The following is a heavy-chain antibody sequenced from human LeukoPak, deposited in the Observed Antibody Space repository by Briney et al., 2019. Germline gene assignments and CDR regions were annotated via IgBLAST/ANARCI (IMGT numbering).Heavy chain of an antibody. Sequence: PSGTLSLTCAVSGGSISSNNWWGWVRQPPGKGLEWIGSIYYSGSTYYNPSLKSRVTISVDTSKNQFSLKLSSVTAADTAVYYCARQQGSGSYWGYYYYYGMDVWGQGTTVTVSS. J-gene: IGHJ6*02. D-gene: IGHD3-10*01. CDR3: ARQQGSGSYWGYYYYYGMDV. V-gene: IGHV4-39*01. CDR2: IYYSGST. CDR1: GGSISSNNW.